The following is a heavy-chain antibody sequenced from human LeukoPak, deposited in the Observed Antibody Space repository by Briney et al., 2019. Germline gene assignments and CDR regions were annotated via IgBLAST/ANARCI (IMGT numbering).Heavy chain of an antibody. CDR2: IYSNGHI. J-gene: IGHJ4*02. D-gene: IGHD3-10*01. Sequence: SETLSLTCSVSSDSISSSSYLWVWVRQPPGKGLEWIGDIYSNGHISYNPSLKSRAAISVDTSKNQFSLNLSSVTAADTAVYYCARRHYGSGNIDSWGQGTLVTVSS. CDR1: SDSISSSSYL. CDR3: ARRHYGSGNIDS. V-gene: IGHV4-39*01.